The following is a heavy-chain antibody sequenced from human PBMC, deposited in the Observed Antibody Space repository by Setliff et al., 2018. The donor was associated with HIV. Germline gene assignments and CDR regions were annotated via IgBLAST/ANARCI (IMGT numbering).Heavy chain of an antibody. CDR2: IYHSGST. CDR3: ARDAPTVYANGWFDP. J-gene: IGHJ5*02. V-gene: IGHV4-38-2*02. D-gene: IGHD2-8*01. CDR1: GYSIRSGFY. Sequence: SETLSLTCAVSGYSIRSGFYWGWIRQPPGKGLEWIGSIYHSGSTYYNPSLRSRVTISVDTSKNQFSLKLSSVTAADTAVYYCARDAPTVYANGWFDPWGQGTLVTV.